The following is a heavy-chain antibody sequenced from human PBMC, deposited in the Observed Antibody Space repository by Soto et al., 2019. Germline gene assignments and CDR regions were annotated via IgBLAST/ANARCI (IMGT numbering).Heavy chain of an antibody. J-gene: IGHJ5*02. V-gene: IGHV3-23*01. CDR1: GFIFENFG. CDR3: AKNQGVELVPLATVDCFDP. Sequence: VRLSCAASGFIFENFGMSWVRQAPGKGLEWISSISGSGFKKYYADSVKGRFTISRDNSKSTVYLELNNLSAEDTAVYHCAKNQGVELVPLATVDCFDPWGQGSVVTVSS. D-gene: IGHD1-26*01. CDR2: ISGSGFKK.